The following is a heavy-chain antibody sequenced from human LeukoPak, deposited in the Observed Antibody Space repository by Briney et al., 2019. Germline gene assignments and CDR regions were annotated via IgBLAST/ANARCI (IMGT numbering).Heavy chain of an antibody. CDR2: ISASGGST. Sequence: GGSLRLSCAASGFKFGDFAMSWVRQAPGKGLEWVSAISASGGSTYYADSVKGRFTISRDNSKNTLYLQMNSLRAEDTALYYCAKDNYGAQGLFDYWGQGTLVTVSS. J-gene: IGHJ4*02. CDR3: AKDNYGAQGLFDY. V-gene: IGHV3-23*01. D-gene: IGHD4-17*01. CDR1: GFKFGDFA.